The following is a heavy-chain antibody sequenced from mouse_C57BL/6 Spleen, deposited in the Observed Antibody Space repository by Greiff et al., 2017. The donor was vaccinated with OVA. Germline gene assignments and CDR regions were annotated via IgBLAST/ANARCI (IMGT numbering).Heavy chain of an antibody. D-gene: IGHD2-3*01. CDR3: TRQDDGYRGYYFDY. J-gene: IGHJ2*01. Sequence: EVKLMESGGGLVQPGGSMKLSCAASGFTFSDAWMDWVRQSPETGLEWVAEIRNKANNHATYYAVSVKGRFTISRDDSKSSVYLQMNSLRAEDTGIYYCTRQDDGYRGYYFDYWGQGTTLTVSS. CDR2: IRNKANNHAT. V-gene: IGHV6-6*01. CDR1: GFTFSDAW.